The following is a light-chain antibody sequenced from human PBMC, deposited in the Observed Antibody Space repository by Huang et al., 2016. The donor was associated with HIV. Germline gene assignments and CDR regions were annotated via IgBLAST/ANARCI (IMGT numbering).Light chain of an antibody. V-gene: IGKV1-16*01. CDR1: QGISNY. CDR3: HQYYSFPYT. Sequence: DIQMTQSPSSLSASVGDRVTVTCRASQGISNYLAWFQQKTGKAPKSLIYSASTLQTGVPSRFSGSGSGTDFTLTISGLQPDDSATYYCHQYYSFPYTFGQGTKLDIK. J-gene: IGKJ2*01. CDR2: SAS.